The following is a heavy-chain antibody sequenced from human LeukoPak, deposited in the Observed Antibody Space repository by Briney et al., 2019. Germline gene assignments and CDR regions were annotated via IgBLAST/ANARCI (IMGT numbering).Heavy chain of an antibody. CDR2: IYYSGST. CDR1: GGSISSSSYY. CDR3: ARRPGGILTGHYSNLYYFDY. V-gene: IGHV4-39*01. D-gene: IGHD3-9*01. J-gene: IGHJ4*02. Sequence: SETLSLTCTVSGGSISSSSYYWGCIRQPPGKGLEWIGSIYYSGSTYYNPSLKSRVTISVDTSKNQFSLKLSSVTAADTAVYYCARRPGGILTGHYSNLYYFDYWGQGTLVTVSS.